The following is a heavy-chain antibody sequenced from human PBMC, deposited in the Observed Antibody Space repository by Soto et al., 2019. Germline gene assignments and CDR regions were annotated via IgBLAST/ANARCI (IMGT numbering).Heavy chain of an antibody. V-gene: IGHV5-10-1*01. D-gene: IGHD3-10*01. Sequence: PGESLKISCKGSGYSFTSYWISWVRQMPGKGLEWMGRIDPSDSYTNYSPSFQGHVTISADKSISTAYLQWSSLKASDTAMYYCARHTITMVRGVAYYYGMDVWGQGTKVTVSS. CDR3: ARHTITMVRGVAYYYGMDV. CDR1: GYSFTSYW. CDR2: IDPSDSYT. J-gene: IGHJ6*02.